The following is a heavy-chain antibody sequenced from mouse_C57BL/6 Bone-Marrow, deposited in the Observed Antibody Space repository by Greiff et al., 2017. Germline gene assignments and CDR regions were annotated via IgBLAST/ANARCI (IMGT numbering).Heavy chain of an antibody. CDR3: ADGYGAMDY. J-gene: IGHJ4*01. D-gene: IGHD2-2*01. Sequence: VQLQQSGPELVKPGASVKISCKASGYTFTDYYMNWVKQSHGKSLEWIGDINPNNGGTSYNQKFKGKATLTVDKSSSTAYMELRSLTSEDSAVYYCADGYGAMDYWGQGTSVTVSS. V-gene: IGHV1-26*01. CDR1: GYTFTDYY. CDR2: INPNNGGT.